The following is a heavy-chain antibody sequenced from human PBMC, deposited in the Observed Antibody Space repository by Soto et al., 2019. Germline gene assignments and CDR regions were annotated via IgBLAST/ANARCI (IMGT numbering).Heavy chain of an antibody. J-gene: IGHJ5*02. CDR1: GGSISSYY. CDR3: ARHNGRPYYDILTGYYSPWFDP. V-gene: IGHV4-59*08. D-gene: IGHD3-9*01. Sequence: PSETLSLTCTVSGGSISSYYWSWIRQPPGKGLEWIGYIYYSGSTNYNPSLKSRVTISVDTSKNQFSLKLSSVTAADTAVYYCARHNGRPYYDILTGYYSPWFDPWGQGTLVTVS. CDR2: IYYSGST.